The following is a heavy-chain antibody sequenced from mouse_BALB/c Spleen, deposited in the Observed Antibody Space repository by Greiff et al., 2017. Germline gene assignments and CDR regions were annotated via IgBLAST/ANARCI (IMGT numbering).Heavy chain of an antibody. V-gene: IGHV14-3*02. CDR3: ARYGYDVGAMDY. CDR2: IDPANGNT. CDR1: GFNIKDTY. Sequence: EVKVVESGAELVKPGASVKLSCTASGFNIKDTYMHWVKQRPEQGLEWIGRIDPANGNTKYDPKFQGKATITADTSSNTAYLQLSSLTSEDTAVYYCARYGYDVGAMDYWGQGTSVTVSS. D-gene: IGHD2-2*01. J-gene: IGHJ4*01.